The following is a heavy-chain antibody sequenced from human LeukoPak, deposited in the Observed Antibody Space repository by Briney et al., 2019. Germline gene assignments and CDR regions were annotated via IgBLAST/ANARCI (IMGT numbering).Heavy chain of an antibody. Sequence: GGSLRLSCAASGFTFSSYAMSWVRQAPGKGLEWVSAISTSGGTTYYADSVKGRFTISRDNSKYTLFLQMNSLRAEDTAVYYCARDPSDYVWGSSWAAFDIWGQGTMVTVSS. CDR1: GFTFSSYA. D-gene: IGHD3-16*01. CDR3: ARDPSDYVWGSSWAAFDI. CDR2: ISTSGGTT. V-gene: IGHV3-23*01. J-gene: IGHJ3*02.